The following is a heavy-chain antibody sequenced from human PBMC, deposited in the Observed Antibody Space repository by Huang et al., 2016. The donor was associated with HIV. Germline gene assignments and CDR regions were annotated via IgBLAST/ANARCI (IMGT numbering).Heavy chain of an antibody. Sequence: QITLKESGPTLVKSTQTLTLTCTFSGFSITTDGAGVGWIRQPPGKALEWLALIFWDDDKRYSPSLKNRLSITKDTSKNQVVLTMTNMDPVDTATYFCAHRQTYDFWSGSFDSWGQGTLVTVSS. CDR2: IFWDDDK. J-gene: IGHJ4*02. CDR3: AHRQTYDFWSGSFDS. D-gene: IGHD3-3*01. V-gene: IGHV2-5*02. CDR1: GFSITTDGAG.